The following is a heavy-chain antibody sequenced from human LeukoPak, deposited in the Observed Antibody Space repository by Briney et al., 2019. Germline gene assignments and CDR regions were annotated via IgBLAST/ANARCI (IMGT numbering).Heavy chain of an antibody. CDR2: INPNSGGT. CDR1: GYTFTNYD. V-gene: IGHV1-2*02. J-gene: IGHJ6*03. D-gene: IGHD6-13*01. CDR3: AREVRWRAAAGLGFNYYYYMDV. Sequence: ASVKVSCKASGYTFTNYDINWVRQAPGQGLECMGWINPNSGGTNYAQKFQGRVTMTRDTSISTAYMELSSLRSEDTAVYYCAREVRWRAAAGLGFNYYYYMDVWGKGTTVTVSS.